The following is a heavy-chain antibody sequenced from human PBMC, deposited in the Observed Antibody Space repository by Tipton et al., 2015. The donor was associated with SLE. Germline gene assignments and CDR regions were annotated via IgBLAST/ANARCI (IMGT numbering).Heavy chain of an antibody. CDR3: AGRGDLVVVTAYFDY. V-gene: IGHV4-39*07. D-gene: IGHD2-21*02. CDR2: VFYSGST. J-gene: IGHJ4*02. CDR1: GDSISSYSHY. Sequence: TLSLTCIVSGDSISSYSHYWGWIRQPPGKTLEWIGSVFYSGSTYYNPSLKSRVTISVDTSKNQFSLKLSSVTAADTAVYYCAGRGDLVVVTAYFDYWGQGTLVTVSS.